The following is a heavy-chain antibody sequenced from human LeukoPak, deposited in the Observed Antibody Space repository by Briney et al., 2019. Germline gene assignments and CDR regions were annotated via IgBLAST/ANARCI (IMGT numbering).Heavy chain of an antibody. Sequence: GGSLRLSCGASGFTFSSSAMCWVRQAPGKGLEWVSGISRTGGDTYYADSVKGRFTISRDTSKNTLFLQMNSLRAEDTAVYYCAKGVVPAAPFDYWGQGTLVTVSS. CDR3: AKGVVPAAPFDY. CDR2: ISRTGGDT. D-gene: IGHD2-2*01. J-gene: IGHJ4*02. CDR1: GFTFSSSA. V-gene: IGHV3-23*01.